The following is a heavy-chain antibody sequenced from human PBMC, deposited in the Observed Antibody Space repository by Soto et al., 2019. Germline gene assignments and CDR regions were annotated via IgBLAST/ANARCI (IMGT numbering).Heavy chain of an antibody. V-gene: IGHV1-69*01. CDR1: GGTFSSYI. D-gene: IGHD2-2*01. Sequence: QVQLVQSGAEVRKPGSSVKVSCKASGGTFSSYIISWVRQAPGQGLEWMGEIIPIFGTTNYAQKFQGRVTVTADEYTRTAYMELSSLRSEDTAVYYCAGDRVLPGATPHWFDPWGQGTLVTVSS. J-gene: IGHJ5*02. CDR2: IIPIFGTT. CDR3: AGDRVLPGATPHWFDP.